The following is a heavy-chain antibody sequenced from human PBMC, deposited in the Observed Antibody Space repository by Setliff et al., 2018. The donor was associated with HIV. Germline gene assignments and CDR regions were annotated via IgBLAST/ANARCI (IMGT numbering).Heavy chain of an antibody. V-gene: IGHV3-30*01. J-gene: IGHJ4*02. Sequence: PGGSLRLSCVVSGIPFSTAWMTWVRQAPGKGLEWVALISHDGSSKYYGDSVKGRFTISRDNSKNTLYLQMDSLGPEDTAIYYCARAWAMQQLVPGYWGQGTLVTVSS. CDR1: GIPFSTAW. D-gene: IGHD6-6*01. CDR2: ISHDGSSK. CDR3: ARAWAMQQLVPGY.